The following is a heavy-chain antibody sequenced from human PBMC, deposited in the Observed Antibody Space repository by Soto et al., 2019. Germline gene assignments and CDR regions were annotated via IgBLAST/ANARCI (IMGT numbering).Heavy chain of an antibody. V-gene: IGHV4-59*01. CDR1: GGSMISYY. CDR3: ARERSSGWCDY. CDR2: SYHSGST. D-gene: IGHD6-19*01. Sequence: PSETLSLTCAVSGGSMISYYWSWIRQYPGKGLEWIGYSYHSGSTNYNPSLKSRVTISVDTSKNQFSLKLSSVTAADTAVYYCARERSSGWCDYWGQGTLVTVSS. J-gene: IGHJ4*02.